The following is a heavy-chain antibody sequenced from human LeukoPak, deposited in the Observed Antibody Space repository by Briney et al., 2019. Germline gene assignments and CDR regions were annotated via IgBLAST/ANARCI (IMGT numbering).Heavy chain of an antibody. D-gene: IGHD2-2*02. CDR1: GYTFTSYG. CDR3: ASNSFGGGIVVVPAAIRYYYYYMDV. Sequence: ASVKVSCKASGYTFTSYGIIWVRQAPGQGLEWMGWISAYNGNTNYAQKLQCRVTMTTDTSTSTAYMELRSPRSDDTAVYYCASNSFGGGIVVVPAAIRYYYYYMDVWGKGTTVTVSS. CDR2: ISAYNGNT. V-gene: IGHV1-18*01. J-gene: IGHJ6*03.